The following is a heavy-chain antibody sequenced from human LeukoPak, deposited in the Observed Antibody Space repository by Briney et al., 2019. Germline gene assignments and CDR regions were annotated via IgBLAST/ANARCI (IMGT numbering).Heavy chain of an antibody. Sequence: GGSLRLSCAASGFTFSRYWMSWVRQAPRKGLEWVANIKQDGSEKYYVDSVKGRFTISRDNAKNSLYLQMNSLRAEDTAVYYCAREYCSGGSCYSSLDAFDIWGQGTMVTVSS. CDR1: GFTFSRYW. V-gene: IGHV3-7*01. CDR2: IKQDGSEK. CDR3: AREYCSGGSCYSSLDAFDI. J-gene: IGHJ3*02. D-gene: IGHD2-15*01.